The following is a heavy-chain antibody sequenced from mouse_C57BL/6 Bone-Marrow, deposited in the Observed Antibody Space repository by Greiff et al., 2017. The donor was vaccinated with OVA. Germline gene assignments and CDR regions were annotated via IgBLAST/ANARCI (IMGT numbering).Heavy chain of an antibody. D-gene: IGHD1-1*01. CDR3: ARGEIYSGSSYIAY. J-gene: IGHJ3*01. CDR1: GYTFTDYN. Sequence: VQLQQSGPELVKPGASVKIPCKASGYTFTDYNMDWVKQSPGKSLEWIGDINPNNGGTIYNQKFKGKATLTVDKSSSTAYMELRSLTSEDTAVEYCARGEIYSGSSYIAYWGQGTLVTVSA. CDR2: INPNNGGT. V-gene: IGHV1-18*01.